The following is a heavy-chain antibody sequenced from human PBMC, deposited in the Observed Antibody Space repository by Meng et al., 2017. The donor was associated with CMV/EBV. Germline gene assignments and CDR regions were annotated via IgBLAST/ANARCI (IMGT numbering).Heavy chain of an antibody. V-gene: IGHV2-5*02. Sequence: QITLKESGPTLVKPTQTLTLTCTFSGFSLSTSGVGVGWIRQPPGKALEWLALIYWDDDKRYSPSLKSRLTITKDTSKNQVVLTMTNMDPVDTATYYCAHRGRTAAAGTDWFDPWGQGTLVTVSS. CDR2: IYWDDDK. CDR3: AHRGRTAAAGTDWFDP. CDR1: GFSLSTSGVG. J-gene: IGHJ5*02. D-gene: IGHD6-13*01.